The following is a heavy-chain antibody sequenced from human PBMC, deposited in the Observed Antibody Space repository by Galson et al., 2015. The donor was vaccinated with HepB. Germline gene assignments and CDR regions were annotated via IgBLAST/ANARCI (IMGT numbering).Heavy chain of an antibody. Sequence: SLRLSCAASGFTFSSYGMHWVRQAPGKGLEWVAVISYDGSNKYYADSVKGRFTISRDNSKNTLYLQMNSLRAEDTAVYYCANAPEGRYCSGGSCYGPRIDYWGQGTLVTVSS. J-gene: IGHJ4*02. V-gene: IGHV3-30*18. CDR2: ISYDGSNK. CDR1: GFTFSSYG. D-gene: IGHD2-15*01. CDR3: ANAPEGRYCSGGSCYGPRIDY.